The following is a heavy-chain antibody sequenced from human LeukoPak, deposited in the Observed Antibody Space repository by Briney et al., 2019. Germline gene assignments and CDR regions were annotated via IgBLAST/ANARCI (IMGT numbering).Heavy chain of an antibody. CDR3: ARGGLVQVTMSDAFDI. J-gene: IGHJ3*02. CDR2: IYYSRST. Sequence: PSQTLSLTCTVSGGSISSGDYYWSWIRQPPGKGLEWIGYIYYSRSTYYNPSLKSRVTISVDTSKDQFSLKLSSVTAADTAVYYCARGGLVQVTMSDAFDIWGQGTMVTVSS. CDR1: GGSISSGDYY. V-gene: IGHV4-30-4*01. D-gene: IGHD3-10*02.